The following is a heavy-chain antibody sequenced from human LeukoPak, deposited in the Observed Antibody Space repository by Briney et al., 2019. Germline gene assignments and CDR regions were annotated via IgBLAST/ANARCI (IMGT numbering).Heavy chain of an antibody. J-gene: IGHJ6*02. V-gene: IGHV1-69*13. D-gene: IGHD2/OR15-2a*01. CDR1: GGTFSSYA. Sequence: SVKVSCKASGGTFSSYAISWVRQAPGQGLEWMGGIIPIFGTANYAQKFQGRVTITADESTSTAYMELSSLRSEDTAVYYCARAPKEYGPYYYCYGMDVWGQGTTVTVSS. CDR2: IIPIFGTA. CDR3: ARAPKEYGPYYYCYGMDV.